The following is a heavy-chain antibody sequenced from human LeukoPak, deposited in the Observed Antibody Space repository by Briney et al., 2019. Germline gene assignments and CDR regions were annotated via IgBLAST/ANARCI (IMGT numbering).Heavy chain of an antibody. CDR2: INTDGSRT. CDR3: AGVYLANWGSELGS. D-gene: IGHD7-27*01. CDR1: GFTFSNFW. Sequence: PGGSLTLSCAASGFTFSNFWMHWVRQAPGKGLVWVSRINTDGSRTDYADSVKGRFTISRDNAKNTLYLQMNSLRAEDTAVYYCAGVYLANWGSELGSWGQGTLVTVSS. V-gene: IGHV3-74*01. J-gene: IGHJ5*02.